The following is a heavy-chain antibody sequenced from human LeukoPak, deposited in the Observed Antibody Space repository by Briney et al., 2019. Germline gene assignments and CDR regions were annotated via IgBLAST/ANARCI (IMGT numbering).Heavy chain of an antibody. Sequence: SVKVSCKASGYTLTGYYMHWVRRAPGQGLEWMGWINPNSGGTNYAQKFQGRVTMTRDTSISTAYMELSRLRSDDTAVYYCARDFCSSTSCYIHNWFDPWGQGTLVTVSS. CDR2: INPNSGGT. J-gene: IGHJ5*02. D-gene: IGHD2-2*02. CDR3: ARDFCSSTSCYIHNWFDP. V-gene: IGHV1-2*02. CDR1: GYTLTGYY.